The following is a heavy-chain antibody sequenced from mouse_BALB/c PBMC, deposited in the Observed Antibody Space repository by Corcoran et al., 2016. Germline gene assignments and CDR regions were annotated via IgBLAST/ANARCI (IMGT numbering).Heavy chain of an antibody. Sequence: QIQLQQSGPELVKPGASVKISCKASGYTFTDYNINWVKQKPGQGLEWIGGIYPGSGNTKYNEKFKGKATLTVDTSSSTAYMQLSSLTSEDASVYFCGKGDGPWGQGTLVTVSA. CDR2: IYPGSGNT. D-gene: IGHD2-3*01. CDR1: GYTFTDYN. CDR3: GKGDGP. V-gene: IGHV1-84*02. J-gene: IGHJ3*01.